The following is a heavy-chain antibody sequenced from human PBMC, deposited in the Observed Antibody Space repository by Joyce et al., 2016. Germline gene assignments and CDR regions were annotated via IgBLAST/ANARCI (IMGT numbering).Heavy chain of an antibody. V-gene: IGHV1-2*06. Sequence: QVHLVQSGAEVKEPGASVKVSCKASGYNVYASYIHWWRQGPGEGLQWMGRINPDSGGTNYAQKFQGRVTLTRDASISTVFMEVSRLRSDDTAVYFWARGPMPPYAFDVWGQGTLVTVSA. CDR1: GYNVYASY. CDR3: ARGPMPPYAFDV. J-gene: IGHJ3*01. D-gene: IGHD2-2*01. CDR2: INPDSGGT.